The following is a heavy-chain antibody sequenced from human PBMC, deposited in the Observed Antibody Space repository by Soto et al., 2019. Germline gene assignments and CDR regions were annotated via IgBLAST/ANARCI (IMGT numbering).Heavy chain of an antibody. J-gene: IGHJ4*02. CDR1: GFTFSSYA. V-gene: IGHV3-23*01. Sequence: GGSLRLSCAASGFTFSSYAMSWVRQAPGKGLEWVSAISGSGGSTYYADSVKGRFTISRDNSKNTLYLQMNSLRAEDTAVYYCAKSLVVVVAGKTYYYDSSGYYLFDFWGQGTRVTVS. D-gene: IGHD3-22*01. CDR2: ISGSGGST. CDR3: AKSLVVVVAGKTYYYDSSGYYLFDF.